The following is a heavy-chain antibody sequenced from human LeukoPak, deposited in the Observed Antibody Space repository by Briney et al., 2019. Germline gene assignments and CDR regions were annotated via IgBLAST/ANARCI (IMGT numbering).Heavy chain of an antibody. CDR1: GFTFSSYA. J-gene: IGHJ4*02. CDR3: AREPSNWGYFDY. V-gene: IGHV3-30-3*01. D-gene: IGHD7-27*01. CDR2: ISYDGSNK. Sequence: GGSLRLSCAASGFTFSSYAMPWVRQAPGKGLEWVAVISYDGSNKYYADSVKGRFTISRDNSKNTLYLQMNSLRAEDTAVYYCAREPSNWGYFDYWGQGTLVTVSS.